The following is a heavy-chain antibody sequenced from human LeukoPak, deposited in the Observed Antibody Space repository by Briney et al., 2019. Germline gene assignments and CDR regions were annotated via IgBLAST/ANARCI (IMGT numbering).Heavy chain of an antibody. V-gene: IGHV3-23*01. D-gene: IGHD4-17*01. Sequence: GGSLRLSCAASGFTFNSYSMHWVRQAPGKGLEWVSSISSNGPQYAESVQGRFAISRDKSKNTLYLQMNSLRVEDTAVYFCAKDPNGDYIGTFDIWGQGTMVTVSS. J-gene: IGHJ3*02. CDR1: GFTFNSYS. CDR3: AKDPNGDYIGTFDI. CDR2: ISSNGP.